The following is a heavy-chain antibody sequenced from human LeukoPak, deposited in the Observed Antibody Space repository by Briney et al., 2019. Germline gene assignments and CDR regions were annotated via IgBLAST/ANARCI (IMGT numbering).Heavy chain of an antibody. CDR1: GFTFSSYG. J-gene: IGHJ5*02. D-gene: IGHD2-2*01. Sequence: GGSLRLSCAASGFTFSSYGMHWVRQAPGKGLEWVAFIRYDGSNKYYADSVKGRFTISRDNSKNTLYLQMNGLRAEATAVYYCAKGYCSSPSCRRGASWRFDPWGQGTLVTVSS. V-gene: IGHV3-30*02. CDR2: IRYDGSNK. CDR3: AKGYCSSPSCRRGASWRFDP.